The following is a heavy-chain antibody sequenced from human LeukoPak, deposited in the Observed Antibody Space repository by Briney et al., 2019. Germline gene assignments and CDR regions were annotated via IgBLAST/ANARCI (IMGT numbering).Heavy chain of an antibody. Sequence: ASVKVSCKASGYTFTGYYMHWVRQAPGQGLEWMGWINPNSGGTNYAQKFQGRVTMTRDTSISTAYMELSRLRSDDTAVYYCARVSVPVAGTSDYFDYWGQGTLVTVSS. CDR1: GYTFTGYY. J-gene: IGHJ4*02. CDR3: ARVSVPVAGTSDYFDY. D-gene: IGHD6-19*01. V-gene: IGHV1-2*02. CDR2: INPNSGGT.